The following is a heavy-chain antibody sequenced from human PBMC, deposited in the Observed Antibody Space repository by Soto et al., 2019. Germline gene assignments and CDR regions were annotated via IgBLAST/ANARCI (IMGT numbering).Heavy chain of an antibody. J-gene: IGHJ5*02. CDR2: ISYDGSSK. D-gene: IGHD1-1*01. Sequence: QVQLVESGGGVVQPGRSLRLSCAASGFTFSSYGMHWVRQAPGNGLEWVAVISYDGSSKYYADSVKGRFTISRDNSKNTLYLQMNSLRAEDTAVYYCAKDPSTQLWFDPWGQGTLVTVSS. CDR3: AKDPSTQLWFDP. V-gene: IGHV3-30*18. CDR1: GFTFSSYG.